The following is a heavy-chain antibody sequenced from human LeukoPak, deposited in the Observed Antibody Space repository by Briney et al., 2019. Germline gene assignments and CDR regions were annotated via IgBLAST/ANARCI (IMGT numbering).Heavy chain of an antibody. Sequence: PSETLSLTCAVYGGSFSGYYWSWIRQPPGKGLEWIGEINHSGSTNYNPSLKSRVTISVDTSKNQFSLKLSSVTAADTAVYYCARGRIGSGWYNYYYYGMDVWGQGITVTVSS. V-gene: IGHV4-34*01. D-gene: IGHD6-19*01. J-gene: IGHJ6*02. CDR3: ARGRIGSGWYNYYYYGMDV. CDR1: GGSFSGYY. CDR2: INHSGST.